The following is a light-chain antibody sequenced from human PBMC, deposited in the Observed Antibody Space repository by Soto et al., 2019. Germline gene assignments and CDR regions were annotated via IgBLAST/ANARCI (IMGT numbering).Light chain of an antibody. V-gene: IGKV1-39*01. CDR3: QQYSSWPRT. CDR2: AAS. CDR1: QSISTY. Sequence: DIQMTQSPSSLSASVGDRVTITCRASQSISTYVNWYQQKPGKAPELLIYAASSLQSGVPSRFTGSGSGTDFTLTISNLQPEDFATYFCQQYSSWPRTFGQGSRVEIK. J-gene: IGKJ1*01.